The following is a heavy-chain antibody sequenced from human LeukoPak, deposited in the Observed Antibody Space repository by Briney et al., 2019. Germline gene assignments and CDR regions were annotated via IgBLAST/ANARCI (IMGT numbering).Heavy chain of an antibody. CDR2: ISGSGGST. D-gene: IGHD2-15*01. Sequence: PGGSLRLSCAASGFTFSSYAMGWVRQAPGKGLEWVSVISGSGGSTYHADSVKGRFAISRDDSKNTLYLQMNSLRADDTAVYYCGKDVQGPGWNWVDPWGQGTLVTVSS. CDR3: GKDVQGPGWNWVDP. CDR1: GFTFSSYA. J-gene: IGHJ5*02. V-gene: IGHV3-23*01.